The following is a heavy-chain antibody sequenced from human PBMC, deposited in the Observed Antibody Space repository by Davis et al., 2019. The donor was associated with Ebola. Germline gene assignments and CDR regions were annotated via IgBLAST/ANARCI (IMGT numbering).Heavy chain of an antibody. CDR1: GDSVSGSNGA. J-gene: IGHJ6*02. Sequence: HSQTLSLTCVISGDSVSGSNGAWNWIRQSPSRGLEWLGRTYYSSSKWYNDYAPSVRGRITITPDTSQNRYSLQLNSVTPEDTAVYYCARGWQRSGMDVWGQGTTVTVSS. CDR2: TYYSSSKWYN. D-gene: IGHD6-19*01. CDR3: ARGWQRSGMDV. V-gene: IGHV6-1*01.